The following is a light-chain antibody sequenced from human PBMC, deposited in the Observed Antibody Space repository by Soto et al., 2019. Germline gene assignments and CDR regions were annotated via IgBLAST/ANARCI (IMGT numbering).Light chain of an antibody. CDR1: QSISSW. J-gene: IGKJ1*01. CDR3: QQYNSYPWT. CDR2: KAS. Sequence: DIQITQSPSTLSASVGDRVTITCRASQSISSWLAWYQQKPGKAPKLLIYKASSLESGVPSRLSGSGSGTEFTLTISSLQPDDFATYYCQQYNSYPWTFGQGTKV. V-gene: IGKV1-5*03.